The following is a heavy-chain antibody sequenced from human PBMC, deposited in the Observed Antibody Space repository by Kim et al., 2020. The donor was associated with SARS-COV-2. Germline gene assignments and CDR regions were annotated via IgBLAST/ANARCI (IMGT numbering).Heavy chain of an antibody. CDR3: AKDRNSYYYDSSGFSARFAY. D-gene: IGHD3-22*01. V-gene: IGHV3-23*01. J-gene: IGHJ4*02. CDR2: ISGSGGST. Sequence: GGSLRLSCAASGFTFSSYAMSWVRQAPGKGLGWVSAISGSGGSTYYADSVKGQFTISRDNSKNTLYLQMNSLRAEDTAVYYCAKDRNSYYYDSSGFSARFAYWGQGTLVTVSS. CDR1: GFTFSSYA.